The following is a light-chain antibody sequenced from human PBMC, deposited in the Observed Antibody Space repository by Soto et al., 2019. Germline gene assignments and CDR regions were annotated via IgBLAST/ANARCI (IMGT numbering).Light chain of an antibody. V-gene: IGKV3-15*01. CDR2: GAS. Sequence: EIVMTQSPATLSVSPGERATLSCRASQTVGSNLAWYQQKPGQVPRHLIYGASTRATGVPARFSGSGSGPEFSLIISSLQSEDFAVYYCQQYNNWPRTFGQGTKVEIK. CDR1: QTVGSN. J-gene: IGKJ1*01. CDR3: QQYNNWPRT.